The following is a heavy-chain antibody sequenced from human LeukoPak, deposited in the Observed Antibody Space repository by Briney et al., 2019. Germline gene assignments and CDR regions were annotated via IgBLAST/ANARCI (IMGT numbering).Heavy chain of an antibody. CDR3: ARGRKVRYGSGSPDY. V-gene: IGHV1-2*02. CDR1: GYTFTCYY. CDR2: INPNSGGT. Sequence: GASVKVSCKASGYTFTCYYMHWVRQAPGQGLEWMGWINPNSGGTNYAQKFQGRVTMTRDTSISTAYMELSRLRSDDTAVYYCARGRKVRYGSGSPDYWGQGTLVTVSS. J-gene: IGHJ4*02. D-gene: IGHD3-10*01.